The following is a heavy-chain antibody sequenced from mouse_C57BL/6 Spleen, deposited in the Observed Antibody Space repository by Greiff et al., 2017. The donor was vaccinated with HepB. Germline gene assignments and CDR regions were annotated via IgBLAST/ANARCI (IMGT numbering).Heavy chain of an antibody. J-gene: IGHJ4*01. D-gene: IGHD2-1*01. CDR1: GYTFTDYY. Sequence: EVQLQQSGPELVKPGASVKISCKASGYTFTDYYMNWVKQSHGKSLEWIGDINPNNGGTSYNQKFKGKATLTVDKSSSTAYMELRSLTSEDSAVYYCARQIYYGNYDYAMDYWGQGTSVTVSS. CDR2: INPNNGGT. CDR3: ARQIYYGNYDYAMDY. V-gene: IGHV1-26*01.